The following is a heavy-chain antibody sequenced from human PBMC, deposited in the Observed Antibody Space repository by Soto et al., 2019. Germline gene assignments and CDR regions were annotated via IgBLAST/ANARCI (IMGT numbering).Heavy chain of an antibody. J-gene: IGHJ4*02. V-gene: IGHV3-23*01. Sequence: EVQLLESGGGLVQPGGPLRLSCTASGFTFNNFVMSWVRQAPGRGLEWVSAISGSGISTFYADSVKGRFIISRDNSENTLYLQVNSLKAEATAVYFCARVHIQDFKNISDSWGQGTLVTVSS. CDR1: GFTFNNFV. CDR2: ISGSGIST. D-gene: IGHD3-3*01. CDR3: ARVHIQDFKNISDS.